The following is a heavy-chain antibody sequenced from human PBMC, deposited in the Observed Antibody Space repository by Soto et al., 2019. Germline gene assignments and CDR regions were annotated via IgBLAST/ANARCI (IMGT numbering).Heavy chain of an antibody. CDR2: IYSGGST. V-gene: IGHV3-53*01. Sequence: GGSLRLSCAASGFTVSSNYMSWVRQAPGKGLEWVSVIYSGGSTYYADSGKGRFTISRDNSKNTLYLQMNSLRAEDTAVYYCASGNSSSWYYYYMDVWGKGTTVTVSS. J-gene: IGHJ6*03. CDR1: GFTVSSNY. CDR3: ASGNSSSWYYYYMDV. D-gene: IGHD6-13*01.